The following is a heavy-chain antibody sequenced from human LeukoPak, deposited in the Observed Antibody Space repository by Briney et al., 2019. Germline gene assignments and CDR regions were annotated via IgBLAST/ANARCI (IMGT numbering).Heavy chain of an antibody. CDR3: ARFGYVAAVDL. CDR2: INPAGTET. D-gene: IGHD2-15*01. CDR1: GFSFSAYW. V-gene: IGHV3-7*01. J-gene: IGHJ4*02. Sequence: PGGSLRLSCAASGFSFSAYWMTWVRQAPGTGLEWVANINPAGTETYYVDPVKGRFTISRDNAKNLLYLQMNSLRAEDTAVYYWARFGYVAAVDLWGQGTLVTGSS.